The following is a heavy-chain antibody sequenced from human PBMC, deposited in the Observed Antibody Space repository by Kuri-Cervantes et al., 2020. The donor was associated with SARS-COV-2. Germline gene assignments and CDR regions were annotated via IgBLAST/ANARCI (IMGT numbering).Heavy chain of an antibody. CDR3: ARGTYYDFWSGSWAAYYYYMDV. D-gene: IGHD3-3*01. CDR1: GFTFSDYY. CDR2: ISGSGGST. V-gene: IGHV3-23*01. J-gene: IGHJ6*03. Sequence: GESLKISCAASGFTFSDYYMSWIRQAPGKGLEWVSAISGSGGSTYCADSVKGRFTISRDNSKNTLYLQMNSLRAEDTAVYYCARGTYYDFWSGSWAAYYYYMDVWGKGTTVTVSS.